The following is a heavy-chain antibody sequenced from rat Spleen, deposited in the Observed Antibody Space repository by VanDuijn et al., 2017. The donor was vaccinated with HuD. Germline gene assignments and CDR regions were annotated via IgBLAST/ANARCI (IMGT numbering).Heavy chain of an antibody. D-gene: IGHD1-11*01. J-gene: IGHJ3*01. CDR3: ARHGGTLRRAEGWFAY. CDR2: ISSGGGGT. CDR1: GFTFSSFP. V-gene: IGHV5-25*01. Sequence: EVQLVESGGGLVQPGRSLKLSCAASGFTFSSFPMAWVRQAPKKGLEWVASISSGGGGTYYPDSVKGRFTISRDNAKSTLYLQMDSLRSEDTASYYCARHGGTLRRAEGWFAYWGQGTLVTVSS.